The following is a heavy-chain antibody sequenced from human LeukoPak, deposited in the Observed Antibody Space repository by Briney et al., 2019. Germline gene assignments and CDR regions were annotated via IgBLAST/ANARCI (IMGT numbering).Heavy chain of an antibody. CDR3: ASTPSSGWTTNWFDP. CDR1: GFTFSICE. CDR2: VVSSGRNI. D-gene: IGHD6-19*01. J-gene: IGHJ5*02. V-gene: IGHV3-48*03. Sequence: GGSLRLFCAASGFTFSICEMKWARQARGEWLEWVSYVVSSGRNIYYADSVEGRFTLSRDNAKNSLFLQMNSLRAEDTAVYYRASTPSSGWTTNWFDPWGQGTLVTVSS.